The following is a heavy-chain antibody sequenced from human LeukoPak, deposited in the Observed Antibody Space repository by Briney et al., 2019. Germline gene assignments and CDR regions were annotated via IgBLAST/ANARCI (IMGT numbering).Heavy chain of an antibody. J-gene: IGHJ4*02. V-gene: IGHV3-9*01. D-gene: IGHD5-24*01. Sequence: PGGSLRLSCAASGFTFDDYAMHWVRQAPGKGLEWVSGISWNSGSIGYADSVKGRFTISRDNAKNSLYLQMNSLRAEDTALYYCAKALGAEDGYNLGYFDYWGQGTLVTVSS. CDR1: GFTFDDYA. CDR3: AKALGAEDGYNLGYFDY. CDR2: ISWNSGSI.